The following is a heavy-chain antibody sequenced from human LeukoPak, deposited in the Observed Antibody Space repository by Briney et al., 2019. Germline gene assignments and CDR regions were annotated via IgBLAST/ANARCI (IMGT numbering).Heavy chain of an antibody. Sequence: ETLYLTCAVSGFSLRSGYYWGWIRQSPGKGEEWLGSIYYSGSAHYNPSLKSRVAISLDTSKNNFYMNVNSVTAADTAVYYCARSPQFVAGPALFYYYYMDVWGKGTTVTVSS. CDR1: GFSLRSGYY. D-gene: IGHD6-19*01. CDR2: IYYSGSA. V-gene: IGHV4-38-2*01. CDR3: ARSPQFVAGPALFYYYYMDV. J-gene: IGHJ6*03.